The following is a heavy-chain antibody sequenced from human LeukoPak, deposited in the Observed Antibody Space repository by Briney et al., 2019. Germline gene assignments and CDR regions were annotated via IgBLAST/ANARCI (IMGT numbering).Heavy chain of an antibody. V-gene: IGHV5-51*01. CDR2: IYPGDSDT. J-gene: IGHJ2*01. CDR3: ARLRDTMVRGVPNYWYFDL. D-gene: IGHD3-10*01. Sequence: GESLKISCKGSGYSFTSYWIGWVRQMPGKGLEWMGIIYPGDSDTRYSPSFQGQVTISADKSISTAYLQWSSLKASDTAMYYCARLRDTMVRGVPNYWYFDLWGRGTLVTVSS. CDR1: GYSFTSYW.